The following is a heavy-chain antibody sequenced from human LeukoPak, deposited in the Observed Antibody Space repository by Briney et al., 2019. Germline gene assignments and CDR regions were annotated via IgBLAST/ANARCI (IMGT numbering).Heavy chain of an antibody. V-gene: IGHV3-30*04. D-gene: IGHD1-26*01. J-gene: IGHJ3*02. CDR1: GFTFSSYI. CDR2: ISYDGTGK. CDR3: ARGSFGAGVGATMDDACDI. Sequence: PGRSLRLSCAASGFTFSSYIIHWVRQAPGKGLEWVAVISYDGTGKYYADSVKGRFTISRDNSKNTLYVQMSSLRAEDTAVYYCARGSFGAGVGATMDDACDIWGQGTMVTVSS.